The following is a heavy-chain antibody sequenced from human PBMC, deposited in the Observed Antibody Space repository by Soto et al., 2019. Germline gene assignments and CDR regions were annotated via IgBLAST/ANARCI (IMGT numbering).Heavy chain of an antibody. CDR1: GYTFTAYY. Sequence: GSVKVSCKASGYTFTAYYIHWVRQAPGQGLEWVALINPNTGGTNSAQKFQGRVTMTRDTSISTAYLELSTLTSDDTAVYYCARDGHRSVDFWGQGTLVTVSS. V-gene: IGHV1-2*02. D-gene: IGHD1-26*01. J-gene: IGHJ4*02. CDR3: ARDGHRSVDF. CDR2: INPNTGGT.